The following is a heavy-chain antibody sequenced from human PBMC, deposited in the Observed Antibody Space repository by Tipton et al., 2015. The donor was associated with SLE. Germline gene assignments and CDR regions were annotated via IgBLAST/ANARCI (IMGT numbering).Heavy chain of an antibody. V-gene: IGHV4-39*07. CDR2: TYYTEGT. Sequence: TLSLTCAVSGSASSPSRFPLVLFRLPPIHILEPTRRTYYTEGTYYNPSLKSRVTISVDTSKNQFSLKLSSVTAADTAVYYCARLRLMPYFCIYCGHGPPLAVSS. J-gene: IGHJ4*01. D-gene: IGHD1-14*01. CDR1: GSASSPSRFP. CDR3: ARLRLMPYFCIY.